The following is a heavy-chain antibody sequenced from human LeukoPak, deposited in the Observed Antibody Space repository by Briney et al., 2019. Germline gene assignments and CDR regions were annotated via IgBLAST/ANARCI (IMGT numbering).Heavy chain of an antibody. V-gene: IGHV4-59*11. CDR1: GRSISSHY. D-gene: IGHD5-18*01. CDR3: ARGTAVHDY. CDR2: IYYSGST. Sequence: PSETLSLTCTVSGRSISSHYWSWIRQPPGKGVEWIGYIYYSGSTNYNPSLKSRVTISVDTSKNQCSLKLSSVTAADTAVYYCARGTAVHDYWGQGTLVTVSS. J-gene: IGHJ4*02.